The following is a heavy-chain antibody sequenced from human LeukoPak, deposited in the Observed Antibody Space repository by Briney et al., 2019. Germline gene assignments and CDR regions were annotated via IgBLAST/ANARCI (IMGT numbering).Heavy chain of an antibody. Sequence: GGSLRLSCAASGFTFSSYSINWVRQAPGKGLEWVSSISSGSSHIFYADSVKGRFTISRDNAKNSLFLQMDSLRAEDTAVYYCARDGGRDSTYWYYYWGQGTLVTVSS. CDR2: ISSGSSHI. CDR1: GFTFSSYS. J-gene: IGHJ4*02. CDR3: ARDGGRDSTYWYYY. V-gene: IGHV3-21*01. D-gene: IGHD6-13*01.